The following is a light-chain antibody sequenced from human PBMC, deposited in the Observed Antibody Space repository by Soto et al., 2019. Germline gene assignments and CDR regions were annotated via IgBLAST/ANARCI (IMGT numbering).Light chain of an antibody. CDR1: SSDVGSYNL. V-gene: IGLV2-23*03. CDR3: CSYAGSSTFGVV. Sequence: QLVLTQPASVSGSPGQSITISCTGTSSDVGSYNLVSWYQQHPDKAPKLMIYEGSKRPSGVSNRFSGSKSGNTASLTISGLQAEDEADYYCCSYAGSSTFGVVFGGGTKLTVL. J-gene: IGLJ2*01. CDR2: EGS.